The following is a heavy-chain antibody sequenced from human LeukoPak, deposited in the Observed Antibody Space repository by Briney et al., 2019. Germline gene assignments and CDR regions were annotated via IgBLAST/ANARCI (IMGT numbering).Heavy chain of an antibody. D-gene: IGHD2-15*01. CDR2: IYHSGST. CDR3: ARHEVAATRVHLYYYGMDV. V-gene: IGHV4-30-2*01. CDR1: GGSISSGGYS. Sequence: SETLSLTCAVSGGSISSGGYSWSWIRQPPGKDLEWIGYIYHSGSTYYNPSLKSRVTISVDRSKNQFSLKLSSVTAADTAVYYCARHEVAATRVHLYYYGMDVWGQGTTVTVSS. J-gene: IGHJ6*02.